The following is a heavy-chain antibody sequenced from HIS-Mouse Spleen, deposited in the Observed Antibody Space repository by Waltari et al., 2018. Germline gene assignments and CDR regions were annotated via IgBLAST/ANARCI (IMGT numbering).Heavy chain of an antibody. J-gene: IGHJ5*02. CDR1: GFPFRSYA. Sequence: QVQLVESGGGVVQPGRSLRLSCAASGFPFRSYARPWVRQAPGKGLEWVAVISYDGSNKYYADSVKGRFTISRDNSKNTLYLQMNSLRAEDTAVYYCARASDTAMVKGWFDPWGQGTLVTVSS. CDR2: ISYDGSNK. V-gene: IGHV3-30*04. D-gene: IGHD5-18*01. CDR3: ARASDTAMVKGWFDP.